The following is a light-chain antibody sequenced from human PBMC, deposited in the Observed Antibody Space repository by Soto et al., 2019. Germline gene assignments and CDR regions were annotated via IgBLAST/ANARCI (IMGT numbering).Light chain of an antibody. CDR1: QSISGW. CDR3: QQYSSDWT. V-gene: IGKV1-5*03. Sequence: DIQMTQSPAALSASVGDTVIITCRASQSISGWLAWYQQKPGKAPKLLIYEASSLDSGVPSRFSGSGSGTEFSLTISSLQPDDFATYYCQQYSSDWTFGQGTKVDIK. CDR2: EAS. J-gene: IGKJ1*01.